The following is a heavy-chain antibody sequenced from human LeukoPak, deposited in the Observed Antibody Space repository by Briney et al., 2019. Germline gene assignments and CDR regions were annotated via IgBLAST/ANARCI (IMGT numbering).Heavy chain of an antibody. J-gene: IGHJ4*02. D-gene: IGHD3-10*01. Sequence: GGSLRLSCAASRFTFSSYSMNWVRQAPGQGLEWVSYISSSSDTIYYADSVKGRFTISRDNTKNSLYLQMNSLRAEDTAVYYCAKVLSGSGSYYPFDYWGQGTLVTVSS. CDR1: RFTFSSYS. CDR3: AKVLSGSGSYYPFDY. V-gene: IGHV3-48*04. CDR2: ISSSSDTI.